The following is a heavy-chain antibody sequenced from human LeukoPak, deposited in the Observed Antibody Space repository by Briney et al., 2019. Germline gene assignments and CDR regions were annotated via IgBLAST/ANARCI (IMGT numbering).Heavy chain of an antibody. Sequence: GGSLRLSCAASGFTFSSYAMSWVRQAPGKGLEWVSAISGSGGSTYYADSVKGRFTISRDNSKNTLYLQMNSLRAEDTAVYYCAKTGLGPPIYYCGSGEFQHWGQGTLVTGSS. V-gene: IGHV3-23*01. CDR1: GFTFSSYA. CDR3: AKTGLGPPIYYCGSGEFQH. J-gene: IGHJ1*01. D-gene: IGHD3-10*01. CDR2: ISGSGGST.